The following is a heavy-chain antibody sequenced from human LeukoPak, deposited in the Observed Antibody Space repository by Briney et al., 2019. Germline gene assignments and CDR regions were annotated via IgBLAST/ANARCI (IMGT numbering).Heavy chain of an antibody. V-gene: IGHV1-69*13. J-gene: IGHJ4*02. CDR1: GGTFSSHP. CDR3: ARDRYHALGKFPGYSYGYGEYYFDY. Sequence: SVKVSCKASGGTFSSHPISWVRQVPGQGLEWMGGIIPKYGTANYAQKFLGRVTITADESTSTAYMEVNNLRSEDTAVYYCARDRYHALGKFPGYSYGYGEYYFDYWGQGTLVTVSS. D-gene: IGHD5-18*01. CDR2: IIPKYGTA.